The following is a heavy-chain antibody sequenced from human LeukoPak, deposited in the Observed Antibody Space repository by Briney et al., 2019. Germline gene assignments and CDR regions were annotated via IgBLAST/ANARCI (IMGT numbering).Heavy chain of an antibody. D-gene: IGHD3-22*01. CDR3: VRVDTSGYYYELSFDY. V-gene: IGHV3-7*01. CDR1: GFTLSSYW. J-gene: IGHJ4*02. CDR2: TKKDGSEK. Sequence: GGSLRLSCAASGFTLSSYWMSWVRQAPGKGLEWVANTKKDGSEKEYVDSVKGRFTISRDNAKNSLYMQMNSLRVEDTAVYYCVRVDTSGYYYELSFDYWGQGTLVTVSS.